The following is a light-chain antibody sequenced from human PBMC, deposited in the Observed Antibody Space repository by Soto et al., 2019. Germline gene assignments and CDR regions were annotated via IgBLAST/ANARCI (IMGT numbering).Light chain of an antibody. CDR3: AAWDDSMNARGV. J-gene: IGLJ3*02. CDR2: NDN. Sequence: QSVLTQPPSASGTPGQRVTISCSGSRSNIGSNAVSWYQQLPGTAPKLLLYNDNQRPSGVPDRFSASKSGTSASLAISGLQSADEADYYCAAWDDSMNARGVFGGGTKLTVL. V-gene: IGLV1-44*01. CDR1: RSNIGSNA.